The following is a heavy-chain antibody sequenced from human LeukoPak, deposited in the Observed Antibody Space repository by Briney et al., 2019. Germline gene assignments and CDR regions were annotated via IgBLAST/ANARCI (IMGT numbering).Heavy chain of an antibody. CDR1: GGSISSYD. Sequence: SETLSLTCTVSGGSISSYDWSWIRQPAGKGLEWIGRIYTSGSTNYNPSLKSRVTMSVDTSKNQFSLKLSSVTAADTAVYYCAREGEGYCSGGSCYPSSGVDYWGQGTLVTVSS. CDR3: AREGEGYCSGGSCYPSSGVDY. V-gene: IGHV4-4*07. J-gene: IGHJ4*02. D-gene: IGHD2-15*01. CDR2: IYTSGST.